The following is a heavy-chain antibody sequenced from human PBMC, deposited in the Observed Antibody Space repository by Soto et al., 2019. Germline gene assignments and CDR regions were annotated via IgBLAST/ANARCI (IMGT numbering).Heavy chain of an antibody. CDR2: ISSNGGST. V-gene: IGHV3-64*01. Sequence: PGGSLRLSCAASGFTFSSYAMHWVRQAPGKGLEYVSAISSNGGSTYYANSVKGRFTISRDNSKNTLYLQMGSLRAEDMAGYYCARGGGYSGYAPYNYYYYMAVGGKGTKVTVSS. J-gene: IGHJ6*03. CDR3: ARGGGYSGYAPYNYYYYMAV. D-gene: IGHD5-12*01. CDR1: GFTFSSYA.